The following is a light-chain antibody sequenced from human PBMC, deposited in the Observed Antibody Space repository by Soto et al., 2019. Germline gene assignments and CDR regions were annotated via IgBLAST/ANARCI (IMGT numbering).Light chain of an antibody. V-gene: IGKV2-30*01. Sequence: DVVTAQSPLSLPVNLGQPASISCRSSQSLVFSDGNTHLNWLQQRPGQSPRRPIYQVSNRESGVSARLIGSGVGTNFALINSRAEAEDVGDYYCMQGTHLPRPFGQGTKPEIE. J-gene: IGKJ2*01. CDR1: QSLVFSDGNTH. CDR3: MQGTHLPRP. CDR2: QVS.